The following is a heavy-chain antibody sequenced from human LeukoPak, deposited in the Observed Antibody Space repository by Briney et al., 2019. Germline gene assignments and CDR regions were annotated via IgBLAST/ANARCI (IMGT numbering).Heavy chain of an antibody. D-gene: IGHD3-3*01. CDR2: IYSGDSDT. J-gene: IGHJ4*02. Sequence: PGESLKISCKGSGYSFTSYWIGWVRQMPGKGLEWMGIIYSGDSDTRYSPSFQGQVTISADKSISTAYLQWSSLKASDTAMYYCARQRDSAYYDFWSGYFFFDYWGQGTLVTVSS. CDR3: ARQRDSAYYDFWSGYFFFDY. V-gene: IGHV5-51*01. CDR1: GYSFTSYW.